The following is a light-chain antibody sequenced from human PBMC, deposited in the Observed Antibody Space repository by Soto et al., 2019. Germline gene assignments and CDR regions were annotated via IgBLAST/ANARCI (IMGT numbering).Light chain of an antibody. Sequence: QSALTQPRSVSGSPGQSVTISCTGTSSDVGGYNHVSWYQQHPGKAPKYMIYDVSKRPSGVPDRFSGSKSGNTASLTISGLQAEDESDYYCCSYAGSSTFVFGGGTKLTVL. CDR3: CSYAGSSTFV. CDR2: DVS. J-gene: IGLJ2*01. V-gene: IGLV2-11*01. CDR1: SSDVGGYNH.